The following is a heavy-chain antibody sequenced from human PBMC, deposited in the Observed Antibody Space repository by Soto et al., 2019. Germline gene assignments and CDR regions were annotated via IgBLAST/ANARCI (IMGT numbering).Heavy chain of an antibody. CDR1: GGSFSGYY. CDR3: ARGVYWYSSAKYYYYMDV. Sequence: SETLSLTCAVYGGSFSGYYWSWIRQPPGKGLEWIGEINHSGSTNYNPSLKSRVTISVDTSKNQFSLKLSSVTAADTAVYYCARGVYWYSSAKYYYYMDVWGKGTTVTVSS. D-gene: IGHD6-19*01. V-gene: IGHV4-34*01. CDR2: INHSGST. J-gene: IGHJ6*03.